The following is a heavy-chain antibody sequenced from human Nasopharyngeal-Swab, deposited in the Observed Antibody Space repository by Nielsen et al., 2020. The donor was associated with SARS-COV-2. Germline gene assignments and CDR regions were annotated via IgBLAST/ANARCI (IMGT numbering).Heavy chain of an antibody. CDR2: IYSGGSTT. J-gene: IGHJ4*02. D-gene: IGHD3-10*01. CDR1: GFTFSTYA. CDR3: ARDGVARLFDY. V-gene: IGHV3-23*03. Sequence: GESLKISCAASGFTFSTYAMSWVRQAPGKGLEWVTVIYSGGSTTYYADSVKGRFTISRDNAKNSLYLQMNSLRAEDTAVYYCARDGVARLFDYWGQGTLVTVSS.